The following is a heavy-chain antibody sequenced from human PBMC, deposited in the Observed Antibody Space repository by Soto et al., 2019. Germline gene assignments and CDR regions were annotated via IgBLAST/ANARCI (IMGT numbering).Heavy chain of an antibody. Sequence: SVKVSCKASGGTFSSYAISWVRQAPGQGLEWMGGIIPIFDTANYAQNFQGRVTITADEYTSTAYMELSSLRSEDTAVYYCARHDCISSSCYYYYYYGMDVWGKGTTVTVSS. CDR1: GGTFSSYA. V-gene: IGHV1-69*13. D-gene: IGHD2-2*01. CDR2: IIPIFDTA. CDR3: ARHDCISSSCYYYYYYGMDV. J-gene: IGHJ6*04.